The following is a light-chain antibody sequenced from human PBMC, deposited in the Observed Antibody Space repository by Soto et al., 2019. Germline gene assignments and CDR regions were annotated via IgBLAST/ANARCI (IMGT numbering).Light chain of an antibody. V-gene: IGKV3-20*01. Sequence: EIVLTQSPGTLSLSPGERATLSCRASKSVSGNYLAWYQRKPGQAPRLLIYGASSGATDIPNRLGGSGSGTNFTLTITRLEPEDFAVYYCQQYGSSPPTFGQGTKVEIK. J-gene: IGKJ1*01. CDR2: GAS. CDR1: KSVSGNY. CDR3: QQYGSSPPT.